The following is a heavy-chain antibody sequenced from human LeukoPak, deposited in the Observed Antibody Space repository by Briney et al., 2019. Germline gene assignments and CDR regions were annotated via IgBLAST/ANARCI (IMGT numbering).Heavy chain of an antibody. V-gene: IGHV4-38-2*01. CDR1: SYSISSCFF. CDR2: IYQSGST. Sequence: SETLSLTCVVPSYSISSCFFWGWIRQPPGKGLEWIGTIYQSGSTYYNPSLKSRVTISLDTSKKQLSLNLTSVTAADTAVYYCAGRTTPPYYFENWGQGNLVTVSS. J-gene: IGHJ4*02. CDR3: AGRTTPPYYFEN. D-gene: IGHD1-1*01.